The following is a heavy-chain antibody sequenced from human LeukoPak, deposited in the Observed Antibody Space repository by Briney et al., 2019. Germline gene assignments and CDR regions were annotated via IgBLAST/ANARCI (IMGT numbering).Heavy chain of an antibody. CDR2: TDDRGST. CDR3: ARAQYGGNSYYDY. D-gene: IGHD4-23*01. V-gene: IGHV4-34*01. CDR1: GGSFSGYY. J-gene: IGHJ4*02. Sequence: SENLSLNCAVYGGSFSGYYWTWIRQPPGKGLEWIGETDDRGSTNYNPSLKSRVTISVDTSKNQFSLKLSSVTAADTAVYYCARAQYGGNSYYDYWGQGTLVTVSS.